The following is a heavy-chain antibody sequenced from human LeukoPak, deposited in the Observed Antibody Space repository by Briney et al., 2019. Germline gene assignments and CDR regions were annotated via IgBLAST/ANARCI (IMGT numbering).Heavy chain of an antibody. CDR3: AKEAGSSGYYLDY. V-gene: IGHV3-23*01. CDR1: GFTFSSYG. Sequence: GGTLRLSCAASGFTFSSYGMSWVRQAPGKGLEWVSAISGSGGSTYYADSVKGRFTISRDNSKNTLYLQMNSLRAEDTAVYYRAKEAGSSGYYLDYWGQGTLVTVSS. D-gene: IGHD3-22*01. J-gene: IGHJ4*02. CDR2: ISGSGGST.